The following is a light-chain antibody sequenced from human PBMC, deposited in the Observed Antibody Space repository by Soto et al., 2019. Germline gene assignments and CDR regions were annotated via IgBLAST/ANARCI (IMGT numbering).Light chain of an antibody. J-gene: IGKJ1*01. V-gene: IGKV1-39*01. CDR2: AAS. Sequence: DIQMTQSPSSLSASVGDRVTITCRASQGISTYLNWYQKKPGKAPKLLIYAASSLQSGVPSRFSGSGSETDFTLTIRSLQPEDFATYSCQQSYSTTWTFGQGTKVEIK. CDR3: QQSYSTTWT. CDR1: QGISTY.